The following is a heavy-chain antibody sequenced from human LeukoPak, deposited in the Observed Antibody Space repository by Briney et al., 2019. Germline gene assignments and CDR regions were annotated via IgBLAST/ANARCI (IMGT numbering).Heavy chain of an antibody. CDR2: IDRSGST. V-gene: IGHV4-38-2*02. Sequence: SEILSLTCAVFGYSISRGYYWGWIRQPPGKGLEWIGSIDRSGSTYYNPSLKSRVTILVDTSKNQFSLKLNSVTAADTAVYYCAREVFRASPFDYWGQGTLVTVSS. D-gene: IGHD1-14*01. CDR1: GYSISRGYY. J-gene: IGHJ4*02. CDR3: AREVFRASPFDY.